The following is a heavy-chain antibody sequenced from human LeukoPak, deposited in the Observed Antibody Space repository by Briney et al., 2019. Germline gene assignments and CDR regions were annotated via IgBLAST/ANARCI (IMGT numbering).Heavy chain of an antibody. Sequence: PGGSLSLSCGASGFTFSSYATSWARQAPGKGLEWVSAISASGGDTYYADSVKSRFTISRDNSKNMLYLQMNSLRDEDTAVYYCTKRGEQQLVRGQFDSWGQGTLVTVSS. CDR2: ISASGGDT. D-gene: IGHD6-13*01. CDR1: GFTFSSYA. CDR3: TKRGEQQLVRGQFDS. J-gene: IGHJ4*02. V-gene: IGHV3-23*01.